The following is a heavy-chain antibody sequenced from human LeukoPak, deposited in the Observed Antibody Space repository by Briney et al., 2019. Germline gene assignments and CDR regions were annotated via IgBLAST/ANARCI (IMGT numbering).Heavy chain of an antibody. CDR3: ARPVDTASLVN. J-gene: IGHJ4*02. CDR1: GYTFINYY. CDR2: INPSGGSA. V-gene: IGHV1-46*01. Sequence: VASVKVSCKASGYTFINYYMHWVRQAPGQGLEWMGIINPSGGSAYYAQKFQGRVTITSDVSTSTFHMELSSLRSEDTAVYYCARPVDTASLVNWGQGTLVTVSS. D-gene: IGHD5-18*01.